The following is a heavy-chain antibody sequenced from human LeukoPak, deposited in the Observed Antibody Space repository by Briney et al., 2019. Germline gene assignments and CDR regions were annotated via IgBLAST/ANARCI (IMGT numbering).Heavy chain of an antibody. CDR1: GGSITTTNF. CDR3: ARRVDEGQWLGDY. Sequence: PSETLSLTCGVSGGSITTTNFWSWVRQPPGGGLEWIGEISLRGRTQYNPSLKSRVSISVDTPKNQFSLRLSSVTAADTAVYYCARRVDEGQWLGDYWGQGTLVTVSS. CDR2: ISLRGRT. D-gene: IGHD6-19*01. V-gene: IGHV4-4*02. J-gene: IGHJ4*02.